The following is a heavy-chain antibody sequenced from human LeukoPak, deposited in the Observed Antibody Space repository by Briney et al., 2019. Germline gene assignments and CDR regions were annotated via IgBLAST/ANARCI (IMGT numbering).Heavy chain of an antibody. D-gene: IGHD3-16*02. CDR1: GFTFSSYA. Sequence: PGRSLRLSCAASGFTFSSYAMHWVRQAPGKGLEWVAVISYDGSNKYYADSVKGRFTISRDNSKNTLYLQMNSLRAEDTAVYYCAKDPYLYYDYVWGSYPFDIWGQGTMVTVSS. J-gene: IGHJ3*02. CDR3: AKDPYLYYDYVWGSYPFDI. CDR2: ISYDGSNK. V-gene: IGHV3-30*04.